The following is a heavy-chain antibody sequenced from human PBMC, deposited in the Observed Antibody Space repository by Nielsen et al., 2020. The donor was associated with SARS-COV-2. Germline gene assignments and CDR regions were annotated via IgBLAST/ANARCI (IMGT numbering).Heavy chain of an antibody. CDR2: ISWNSGSI. D-gene: IGHD1-26*01. V-gene: IGHV3-9*01. J-gene: IGHJ2*01. CDR3: AKHWQEGATFYWYFDL. CDR1: GFTFDDYA. Sequence: GGSLRLSCAASGFTFDDYAMHWVRQAPGKGLEWVSGISWNSGSIGYADSVKGRFTISRDNSKKTLYLQMNSLRREDSAVYYCAKHWQEGATFYWYFDLWGRGTLVTVSS.